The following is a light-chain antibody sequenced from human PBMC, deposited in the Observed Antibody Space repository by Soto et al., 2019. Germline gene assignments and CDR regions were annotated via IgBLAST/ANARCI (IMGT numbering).Light chain of an antibody. CDR2: DAS. CDR3: EQRINWPTLT. V-gene: IGKV3-11*01. Sequence: EIVLTQSPATLSLSPGERATLSCRASQSVDSFLAWYPQTPGQAPMLLIYDASNRATGIPARFSGSGSGTVFSRPISSLEPEDFAVYYCEQRINWPTLTFGGGTKVEIQ. J-gene: IGKJ4*01. CDR1: QSVDSF.